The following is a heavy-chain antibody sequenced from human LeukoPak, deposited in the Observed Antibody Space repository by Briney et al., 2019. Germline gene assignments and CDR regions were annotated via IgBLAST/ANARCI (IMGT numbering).Heavy chain of an antibody. CDR3: ARGRIYYDSTGYAY. Sequence: SETLSLTCTVSGGSISRNSDYWGWIRQPPGRGLEWIGYIYYSGSTTYNPSLKSRVTISVDTSKIQFSLNLSSVTAADTAVYYCARGRIYYDSTGYAYWGQGTLVTVSS. J-gene: IGHJ4*02. CDR2: IYYSGST. D-gene: IGHD3-22*01. CDR1: GGSISRNSDY. V-gene: IGHV4-61*05.